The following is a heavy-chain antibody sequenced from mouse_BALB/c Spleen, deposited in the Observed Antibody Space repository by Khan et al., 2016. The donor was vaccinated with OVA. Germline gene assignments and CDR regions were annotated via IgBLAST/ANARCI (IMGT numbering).Heavy chain of an antibody. V-gene: IGHV1S132*01. J-gene: IGHJ2*01. CDR1: GYIFTSYW. CDR3: AREEALYHVDH. Sequence: QVQLQQSGAELVRPGASVKLSCKTSGYIFTSYWIHWVKQRSGQGLEWIARIYPGTDNSYYNEKFKDKATLTADKSSSTAYMQLSSLKSEDSDVYFCAREEALYHVDHWGQGTTLTVSS. D-gene: IGHD3-2*02. CDR2: IYPGTDNS.